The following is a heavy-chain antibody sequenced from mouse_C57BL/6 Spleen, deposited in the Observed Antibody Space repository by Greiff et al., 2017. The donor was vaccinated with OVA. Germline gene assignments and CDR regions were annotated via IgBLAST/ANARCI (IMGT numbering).Heavy chain of an antibody. J-gene: IGHJ2*01. D-gene: IGHD3-3*01. CDR2: INPNNGGT. Sequence: EVQLQQSGPELVKPGASVKISCKASGYTFTDYYMNWVKQSHGKSLEWIGDINPNNGGTSYNQKFKGKATLTVDKSSSTAYMELRSLTSEDSAVYHCAAGPVAYWGQGTTLTVSS. V-gene: IGHV1-26*01. CDR3: AAGPVAY. CDR1: GYTFTDYY.